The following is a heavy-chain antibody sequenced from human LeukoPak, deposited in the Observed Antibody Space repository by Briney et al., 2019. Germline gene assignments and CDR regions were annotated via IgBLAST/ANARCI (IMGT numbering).Heavy chain of an antibody. CDR1: GGSFSGYY. Sequence: KTSETLSLTCAVYGGSFSGYYWSWIRQPPGKGLEWIGYIYYSGSTNYNPSLKSRVTISVDTSKNQFSLKLSSVTAADTAVYYCARGFLTGYLYWFDPWGQGTLVTVSS. V-gene: IGHV4-59*13. CDR3: ARGFLTGYLYWFDP. D-gene: IGHD3-9*01. CDR2: IYYSGST. J-gene: IGHJ5*02.